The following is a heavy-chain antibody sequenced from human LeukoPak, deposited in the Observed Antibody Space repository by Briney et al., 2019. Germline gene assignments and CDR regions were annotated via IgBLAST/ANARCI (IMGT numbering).Heavy chain of an antibody. J-gene: IGHJ4*02. Sequence: GGSLRLSCAASGFTFSSYGMHWVRQAPGKGLGWVAVISYDGSNKYYADSVKGRFTISRDNSKNTLYLQMNSLRAEDTAVYYCAKDGGDDYGPSDYFDYWGQGTLVTVSS. CDR3: AKDGGDDYGPSDYFDY. V-gene: IGHV3-30*18. CDR1: GFTFSSYG. D-gene: IGHD2-21*01. CDR2: ISYDGSNK.